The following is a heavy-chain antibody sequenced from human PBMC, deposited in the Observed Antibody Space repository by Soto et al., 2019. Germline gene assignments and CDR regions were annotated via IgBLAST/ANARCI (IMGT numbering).Heavy chain of an antibody. J-gene: IGHJ4*02. Sequence: PGGSLRLSCAASGFTFSSYAMSWVRQAPGQGLEWVSAISGSGSNPYYADSVKGRFTISRDNSKNTLYLQMNSLRAQDTALYFFAKTASMTSCDGCDHWVQGTLVTVSS. D-gene: IGHD2-15*01. CDR1: GFTFSSYA. CDR3: AKTASMTSCDGCDH. V-gene: IGHV3-23*01. CDR2: ISGSGSNP.